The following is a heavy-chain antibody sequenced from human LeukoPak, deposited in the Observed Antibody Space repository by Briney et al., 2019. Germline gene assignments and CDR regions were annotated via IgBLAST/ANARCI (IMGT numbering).Heavy chain of an antibody. CDR2: INWSSGGI. D-gene: IGHD3-10*01. CDR1: GFTFDDYI. V-gene: IGHV3-9*01. J-gene: IGHJ6*02. CDR3: AKDTSRSGYYYGMDA. Sequence: PGRSLRLSCAASGFTFDDYIMHWVRQAPGKGLEWVSGINWSSGGIGYADSVKGRFTISRDNAKNSLYLQMDTLRVEDTALYYCAKDTSRSGYYYGMDAWGQGTTVTVSS.